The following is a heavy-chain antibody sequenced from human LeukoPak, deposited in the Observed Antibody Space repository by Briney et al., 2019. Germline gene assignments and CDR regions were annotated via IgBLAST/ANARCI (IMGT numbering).Heavy chain of an antibody. CDR2: ISGSGSGGST. CDR1: GFTFDDYA. Sequence: GRSLRLSCAASGFTFDDYAMHWVRQAPGKGLEWVSGISGSGSGGSTYYADSVKGRFTISRDNSKNTLYLQMNSLRAEDTAVYYCAKSGYNRFDYWGQGTLVTVSS. D-gene: IGHD5-24*01. CDR3: AKSGYNRFDY. J-gene: IGHJ4*02. V-gene: IGHV3-23*01.